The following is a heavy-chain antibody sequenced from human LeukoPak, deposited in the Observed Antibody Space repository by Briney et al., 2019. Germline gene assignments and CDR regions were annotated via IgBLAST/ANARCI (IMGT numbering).Heavy chain of an antibody. V-gene: IGHV3-11*01. CDR3: ARGSVVVVATYYYYYMDV. D-gene: IGHD2-15*01. J-gene: IGHJ6*03. CDR2: ISSSGSTI. CDR1: GFTFSDYY. Sequence: PGGSLRLSCAASGFTFSDYYMSWIRQAPGKGLEWVSYISSSGSTIYYADSVKGRFTISRDNAKNSLYLQMNSLRAGDTAVYYCARGSVVVVATYYYYYMDVWGKGTTVTVSS.